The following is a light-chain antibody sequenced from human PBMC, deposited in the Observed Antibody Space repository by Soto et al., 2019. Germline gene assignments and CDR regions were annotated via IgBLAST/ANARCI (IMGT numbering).Light chain of an antibody. Sequence: EIVMTQSPATLSVSPGERATLSCRASQSVSSNLAWYQQKPGQAPRLLTYGASTRATGIPARVSGSGSGTEFTLTISSLQSEDFAVYYCQQYNNWPPWTGGQGTEVDIK. V-gene: IGKV3-15*01. CDR1: QSVSSN. J-gene: IGKJ1*01. CDR3: QQYNNWPPWT. CDR2: GAS.